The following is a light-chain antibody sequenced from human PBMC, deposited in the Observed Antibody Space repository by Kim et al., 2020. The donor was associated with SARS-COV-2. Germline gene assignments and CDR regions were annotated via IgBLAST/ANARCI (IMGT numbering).Light chain of an antibody. Sequence: GQPITTACTGSSSDVGSYNLVSWDQQHPGKAPKLIIYEGSKRPSGGSNRFSGSKSGNTASLTISGLQAEDEADYYSCSYAGSSPWVFGGGTKLTVL. CDR2: EGS. CDR1: SSDVGSYNL. J-gene: IGLJ3*02. CDR3: CSYAGSSPWV. V-gene: IGLV2-23*01.